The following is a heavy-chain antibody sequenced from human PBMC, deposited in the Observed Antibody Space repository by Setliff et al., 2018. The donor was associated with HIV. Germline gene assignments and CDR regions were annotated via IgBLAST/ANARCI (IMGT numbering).Heavy chain of an antibody. CDR2: IYYSGTT. D-gene: IGHD6-19*01. CDR1: GGSISTYY. J-gene: IGHJ6*03. V-gene: IGHV4-59*01. Sequence: PSETLSLTCTVSGGSISTYYWSWLRQSPGKGLEWIGYIYYSGTTNYNPSLKSRLNMSVDTSNYQISLKLTAVTAADTAVYYCAREFSERSPNPDHYYYYMDVWGKGTTVTVSS. CDR3: AREFSERSPNPDHYYYYMDV.